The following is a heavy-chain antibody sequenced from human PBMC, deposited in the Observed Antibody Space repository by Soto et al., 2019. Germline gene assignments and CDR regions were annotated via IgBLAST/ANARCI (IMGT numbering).Heavy chain of an antibody. CDR1: GGSISSGDYY. D-gene: IGHD2-21*02. Sequence: SETLALTCTVSGGSISSGDYYWSWIRQPPGKGLEWIGYIYYSGITYYSPALKSRVTISGDTSKNLFSLKRSSVTAADTAVYYCARGIVVVTATPNWFDPWGQGTLVTVSS. J-gene: IGHJ5*02. CDR2: IYYSGIT. V-gene: IGHV4-30-4*01. CDR3: ARGIVVVTATPNWFDP.